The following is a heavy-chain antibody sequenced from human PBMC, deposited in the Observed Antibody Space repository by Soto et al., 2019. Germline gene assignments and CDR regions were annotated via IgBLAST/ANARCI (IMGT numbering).Heavy chain of an antibody. Sequence: QVQLQESGPGLVKPSQTLSLTCTVSGRSISSVNYYWSWIRQPPGKGLEWIGYIYYSGSTYYNPSLRSRVTISVDTSKNQFSLKLSSVTAADTAVYYCAGYGSGECNRGSCYSPFDYWGQGTLVTVSS. CDR3: AGYGSGECNRGSCYSPFDY. V-gene: IGHV4-30-4*01. D-gene: IGHD2-15*01. J-gene: IGHJ4*02. CDR2: IYYSGST. CDR1: GRSISSVNYY.